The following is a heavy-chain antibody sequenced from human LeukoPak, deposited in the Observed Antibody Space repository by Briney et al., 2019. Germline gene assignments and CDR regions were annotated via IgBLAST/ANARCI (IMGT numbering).Heavy chain of an antibody. D-gene: IGHD3-3*01. J-gene: IGHJ4*02. CDR3: AKDPTSIFGASFDY. CDR2: IRYDGSNK. V-gene: IGHV3-30*02. Sequence: GGSLRLSCAASGFTFSSHSMNWVRQAPGKGLEWVAFIRYDGSNKYYADSVKGRFTISRDNSKNTLYLQMNSLRAEDTAVYYCAKDPTSIFGASFDYWGQGTLVTVSS. CDR1: GFTFSSHS.